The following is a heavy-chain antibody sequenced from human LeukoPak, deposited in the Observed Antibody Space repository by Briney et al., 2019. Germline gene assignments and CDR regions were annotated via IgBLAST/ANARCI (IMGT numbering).Heavy chain of an antibody. D-gene: IGHD1-26*01. J-gene: IGHJ3*02. CDR1: GHSFTSYW. Sequence: GESLKISCKGSGHSFTSYWIGWVRQMPGRGLEWMGIIYPGDSDTRYSPSFQGQVTISADKSISTAYLQWSSLKASDTAMYYCARRGSLGNDAFDIWGQGTTVSVSA. CDR2: IYPGDSDT. CDR3: ARRGSLGNDAFDI. V-gene: IGHV5-51*01.